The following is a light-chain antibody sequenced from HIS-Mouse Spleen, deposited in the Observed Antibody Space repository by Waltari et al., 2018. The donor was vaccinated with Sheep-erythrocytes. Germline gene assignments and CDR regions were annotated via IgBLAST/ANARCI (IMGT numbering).Light chain of an antibody. CDR3: SSYTSSSTWV. CDR2: DVS. CDR1: RRDVGGYTY. Sequence: QSALTQPASVSGSPGQSITISCTGTRRDVGGYTYVSWYQQHPGKAPKLMIYDVSNRPSGVSNRFSGSKSGNTASLTISGLQAEDEADYYCSSYTSSSTWVFGGGTKLTVL. V-gene: IGLV2-14*03. J-gene: IGLJ3*02.